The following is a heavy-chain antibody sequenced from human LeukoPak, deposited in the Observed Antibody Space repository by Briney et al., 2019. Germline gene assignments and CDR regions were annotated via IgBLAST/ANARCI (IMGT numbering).Heavy chain of an antibody. CDR1: GYTFTSYY. CDR3: ARGPGYYYGSGSPDYYYMDV. V-gene: IGHV1-46*01. D-gene: IGHD3-10*01. Sequence: ASVKVSCKASGYTFTSYYMHWVRQAPGQGLEWMGIINPSGGSTSCAQKFQGRVTMTRDMSTSTVYMELSSLRSEDTAVYYCARGPGYYYGSGSPDYYYMDVWGKGTTVTVSS. CDR2: INPSGGST. J-gene: IGHJ6*03.